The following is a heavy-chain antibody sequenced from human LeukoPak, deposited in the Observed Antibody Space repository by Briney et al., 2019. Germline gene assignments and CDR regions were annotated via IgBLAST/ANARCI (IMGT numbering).Heavy chain of an antibody. D-gene: IGHD2-2*01. Sequence: SVKVSCKASGGTFSSYTYKWVRQAPGQGIEWMGGIIPIFGTANYAQKFQGRVTITADESTSTAYMELSSLRSEDTAVYYCASPDTLGYCSSTSCYAFDYWGQGTLVTVSS. CDR1: GGTFSSYT. CDR2: IIPIFGTA. V-gene: IGHV1-69*13. J-gene: IGHJ4*02. CDR3: ASPDTLGYCSSTSCYAFDY.